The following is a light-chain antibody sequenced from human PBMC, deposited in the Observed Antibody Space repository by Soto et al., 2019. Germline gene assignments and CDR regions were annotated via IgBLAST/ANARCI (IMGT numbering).Light chain of an antibody. J-gene: IGKJ5*01. CDR3: QQYNNWPPIT. CDR1: QSVSSY. V-gene: IGKV3-11*01. CDR2: EAS. Sequence: IVCAQSPVTLSFSPVEGGTLSSVASQSVSSYLAWYQQKPGQAPRLLMYEASNRATGIPARFSGGGSGTDFTLTISSLEPEDFAVYYCQQYNNWPPITFGQGTRLEIK.